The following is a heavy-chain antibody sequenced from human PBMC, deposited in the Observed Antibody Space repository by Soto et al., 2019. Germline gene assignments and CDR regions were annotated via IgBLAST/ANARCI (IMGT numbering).Heavy chain of an antibody. Sequence: PGGSLRLSCAASGFTFSSYAMHWVRQAPGKGLEWVAVISYDGSNKYYADSVKGRFTISRDNSKNTLYLQMNSLRAEDTAVYYCARDTYYYGSGSYPLSGWFDPWGQGTLVTVSS. V-gene: IGHV3-30-3*01. CDR2: ISYDGSNK. CDR1: GFTFSSYA. D-gene: IGHD3-10*01. J-gene: IGHJ5*02. CDR3: ARDTYYYGSGSYPLSGWFDP.